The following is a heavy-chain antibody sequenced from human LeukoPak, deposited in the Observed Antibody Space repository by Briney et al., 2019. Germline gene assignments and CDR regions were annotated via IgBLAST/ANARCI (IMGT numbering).Heavy chain of an antibody. CDR3: TTLYWSDV. Sequence: GGSLRLSCAASGFTFSNYWMHWVRQVPGKGLVWVSRINNDGSGTTYADSVKGRFTISRDNAKNTLYLQMNSLRVDDTAVYYCTTLYWSDVRGKGTTVTVSS. CDR1: GFTFSNYW. V-gene: IGHV3-74*01. J-gene: IGHJ6*04. CDR2: INNDGSGT. D-gene: IGHD2-8*02.